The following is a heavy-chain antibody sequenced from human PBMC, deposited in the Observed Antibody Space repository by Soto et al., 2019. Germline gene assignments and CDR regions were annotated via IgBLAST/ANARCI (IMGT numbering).Heavy chain of an antibody. CDR3: TRDPPSYDIWTRYLRDNWCDP. J-gene: IGHJ5*02. Sequence: PGGSLRLSCTAGGFTFGDYAMSWFLQAPGQGLESAGFIRSKAYGGATEYAASVEGRFTISRCKCKSIAYRQMNSLKTEDTAVYYCTRDPPSYDIWTRYLRDNWCDPCGKGTLGAVAS. CDR2: IRSKAYGGAT. D-gene: IGHD3-9*01. V-gene: IGHV3-49*03. CDR1: GFTFGDYA.